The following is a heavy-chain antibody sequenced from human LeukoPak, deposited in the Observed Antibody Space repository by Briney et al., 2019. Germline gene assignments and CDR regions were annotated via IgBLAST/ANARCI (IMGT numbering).Heavy chain of an antibody. J-gene: IGHJ4*02. CDR2: IRSKAYGGTT. D-gene: IGHD2-2*01. V-gene: IGHV3-49*04. CDR1: GFTFGDYA. CDR3: TVVPGYYFDY. Sequence: GGSLRLSCIASGFTFGDYAMSWVRQAPGKGLEWVGFIRSKAYGGTTEYAASVKGRFTISRDDSKSIAYLQMNSLKTEDTAVYYCTVVPGYYFDYWGQGTLVTVSS.